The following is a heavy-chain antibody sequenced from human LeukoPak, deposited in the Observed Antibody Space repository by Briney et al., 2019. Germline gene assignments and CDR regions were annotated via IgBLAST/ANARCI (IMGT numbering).Heavy chain of an antibody. CDR3: ARETESLIVVHYYSMDV. CDR2: IIPILGIA. CDR1: GGTFSSYA. Sequence: ASVKVSCKASGGTFSSYAISWVRQAPGQGLEWMGRIIPILGIANYAQKFQGRVTITADKSTSTAYMELSSLRSEDTAVYYCARETESLIVVHYYSMDVWGQGTTVTVSS. J-gene: IGHJ6*02. V-gene: IGHV1-69*04. D-gene: IGHD3-22*01.